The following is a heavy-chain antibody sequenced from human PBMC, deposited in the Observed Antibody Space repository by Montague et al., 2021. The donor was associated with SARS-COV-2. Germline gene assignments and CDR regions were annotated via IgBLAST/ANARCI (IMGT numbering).Heavy chain of an antibody. CDR1: GFIVSANY. J-gene: IGHJ6*02. D-gene: IGHD1-1*01. CDR2: MYSSGTI. Sequence: SLRLSCAASGFIVSANYMTWVRQAPGKGLEWVSVMYSSGTIYYADSVRGRFTISRDNSKNTLYLQMNSLRADDTAVYYCAGKVLVGTGNYGTDVWGQGTTVTVFS. V-gene: IGHV3-53*01. CDR3: AGKVLVGTGNYGTDV.